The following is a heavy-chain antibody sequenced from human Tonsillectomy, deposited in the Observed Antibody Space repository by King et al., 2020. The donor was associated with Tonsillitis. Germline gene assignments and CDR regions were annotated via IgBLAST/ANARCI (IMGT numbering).Heavy chain of an antibody. CDR1: GFTFGDYA. V-gene: IGHV3-49*03. CDR2: IRSKAYGGTT. D-gene: IGHD6-13*01. J-gene: IGHJ4*02. CDR3: SRAAGQQLVLPTLFDY. Sequence: VQLVESGGGLVQPGRSLRLSCTASGFTFGDYAMSWFRQAPGKGLEWVGFIRSKAYGGTTEYAASVKGRFTISRDDSKSIAYLQMNSLKTEDTAVYYCSRAAGQQLVLPTLFDYWGQGTLVTVSS.